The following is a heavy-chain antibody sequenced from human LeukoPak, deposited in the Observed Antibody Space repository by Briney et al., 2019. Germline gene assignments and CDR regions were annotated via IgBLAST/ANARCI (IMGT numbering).Heavy chain of an antibody. CDR3: ARDLYYYDSSGYYSLDGGGVFCDY. D-gene: IGHD3-22*01. J-gene: IGHJ4*02. V-gene: IGHV1-46*01. CDR2: INPSGGST. CDR1: GYTFTSYA. Sequence: ASVKVSCKASGYTFTSYAMHWVRQAPGQGLEWMGIINPSGGSTSYAQKFQGRVTMTRDTSTSTVYMELSSLRSEDTAVYYCARDLYYYDSSGYYSLDGGGVFCDYWGQGTLVTVSS.